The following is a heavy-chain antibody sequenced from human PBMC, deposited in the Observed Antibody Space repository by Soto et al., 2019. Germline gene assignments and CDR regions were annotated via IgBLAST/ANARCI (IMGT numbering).Heavy chain of an antibody. J-gene: IGHJ6*01. CDR1: GYTFTSYY. CDR2: INPSGGST. Sequence: ASVKVSCKASGYTFTSYYMHWVRQAPGQGLEWMGIINPSGGSTSYAQKFQGRVTMTRDTSTSTVYMELSSLRSEYTAVYYCARYRRDGYNLVSYYYYYGMDVWGQGTTVTVSS. CDR3: ARYRRDGYNLVSYYYYYGMDV. V-gene: IGHV1-46*03. D-gene: IGHD5-12*01.